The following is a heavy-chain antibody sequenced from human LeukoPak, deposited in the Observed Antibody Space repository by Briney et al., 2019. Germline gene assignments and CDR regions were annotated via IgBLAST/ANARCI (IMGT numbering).Heavy chain of an antibody. V-gene: IGHV4-38-2*02. CDR1: GYSINSGYY. Sequence: SETLSLTCTVSGYSINSGYYWGWIRQPPGKGLEWIGTIYHSGSTYYNPSLKSRVIISVDTSKNQFSLRLTSVTAADTAVYYCARQTGSGLFILPGGQGTLVTVSS. CDR2: IYHSGST. CDR3: ARQTGSGLFILP. J-gene: IGHJ4*02. D-gene: IGHD3/OR15-3a*01.